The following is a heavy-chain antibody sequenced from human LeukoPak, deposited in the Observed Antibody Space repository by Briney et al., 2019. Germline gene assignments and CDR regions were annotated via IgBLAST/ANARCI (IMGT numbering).Heavy chain of an antibody. J-gene: IGHJ4*02. CDR1: GGSISTYY. D-gene: IGHD3-22*01. V-gene: IGHV4-59*12. Sequence: PSETLSLTCTVSGGSISTYYWNWIRQPPGKGLEWIGYIYHSGSTNYNPSLQSRVTISVDTSKNQFFLNLSSVTAADTAVYYCAGLVGRYSSGLYYYYFDYWGQGTLVTVSS. CDR3: AGLVGRYSSGLYYYYFDY. CDR2: IYHSGST.